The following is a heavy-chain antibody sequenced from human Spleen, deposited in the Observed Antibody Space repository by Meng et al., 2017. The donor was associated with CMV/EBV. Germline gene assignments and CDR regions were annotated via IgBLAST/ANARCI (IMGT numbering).Heavy chain of an antibody. D-gene: IGHD1-26*01. CDR1: GYNFSDYY. J-gene: IGHJ4*02. CDR2: INPKRGST. V-gene: IGHV1-2*02. Sequence: KASGYNFSDYYMYWVRQAPGQGLEWMGWINPKRGSTEYVQKFQGRVTMTRDTSISTVYMELSRLRFDDTAMYFCASGEWELPTGFDYWGQGTLVTVSS. CDR3: ASGEWELPTGFDY.